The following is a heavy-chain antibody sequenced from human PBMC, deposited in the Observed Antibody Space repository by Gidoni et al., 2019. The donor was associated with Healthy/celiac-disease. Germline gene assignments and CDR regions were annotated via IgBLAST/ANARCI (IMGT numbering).Heavy chain of an antibody. CDR1: GFTFSSYG. CDR2: IWYDGSNK. V-gene: IGHV3-33*01. Sequence: QVQLVESGGGVVQPGRSLRLSCAASGFTFSSYGMHWVRQAPGKGLEWVAVIWYDGSNKYYADSVKGRFTISRDNSKNTLYLQMNSLRAEDTAVYYCARDADCSSTSCYPGGMDVWGQGTTVTVSS. D-gene: IGHD2-2*01. CDR3: ARDADCSSTSCYPGGMDV. J-gene: IGHJ6*02.